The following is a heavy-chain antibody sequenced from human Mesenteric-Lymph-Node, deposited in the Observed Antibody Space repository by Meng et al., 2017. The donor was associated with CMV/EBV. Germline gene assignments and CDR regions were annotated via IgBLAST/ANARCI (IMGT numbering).Heavy chain of an antibody. CDR3: ARNSGWYRLDY. CDR1: GFTFSSYA. CDR2: VNGDGSET. D-gene: IGHD6-19*01. V-gene: IGHV3-7*01. J-gene: IGHJ4*02. Sequence: GESLKISCAASGFTFSSYAMHWVRQAPGEGLEWVANVNGDGSETGHVDSVKGRFTISRDNAKNSLYLQIDSLRVEDTAVYYCARNSGWYRLDYWGQGTLVTVSS.